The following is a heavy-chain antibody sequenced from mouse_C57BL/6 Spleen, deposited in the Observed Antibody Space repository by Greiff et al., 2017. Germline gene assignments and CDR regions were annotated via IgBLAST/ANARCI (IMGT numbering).Heavy chain of an antibody. CDR2: ISYDGSN. V-gene: IGHV3-6*01. D-gene: IGHD2-3*01. CDR3: ARNDGYYVLAY. Sequence: EVKLLESGPGLVKPSQSLSLTCSVTGYSITSGYYWNWIRQFPGNKLEWMGYISYDGSNNYNPSLKNRISITRDTAKNQFFLKLNSVTTEDTATYYCARNDGYYVLAYWGQGTLVTVSA. J-gene: IGHJ3*01. CDR1: GYSITSGYY.